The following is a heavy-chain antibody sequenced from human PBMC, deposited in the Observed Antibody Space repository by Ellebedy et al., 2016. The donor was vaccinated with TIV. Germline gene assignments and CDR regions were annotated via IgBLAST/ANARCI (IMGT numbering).Heavy chain of an antibody. J-gene: IGHJ4*02. CDR3: AREIMAFDY. V-gene: IGHV3-11*06. Sequence: GRFTLSRDNAKNSLFLQMNSLRAEDTAVYYCAREIMAFDYWGQGTLVTVSS. D-gene: IGHD2-8*01.